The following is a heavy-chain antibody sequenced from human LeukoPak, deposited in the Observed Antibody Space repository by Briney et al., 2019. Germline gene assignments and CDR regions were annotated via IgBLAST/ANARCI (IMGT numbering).Heavy chain of an antibody. CDR2: IKSKTDGGTT. Sequence: KPGGSLRLSCAASGFTFSNAWMSWVRQAPGKGLEWVGRIKSKTDGGTTDYAAPGKGRFTISRDDSKNTLYLQMNSLKPEDTAVYYCSTRFDNYYDVDYWGQGTLVTVSS. CDR1: GFTFSNAW. J-gene: IGHJ4*02. V-gene: IGHV3-15*01. CDR3: STRFDNYYDVDY. D-gene: IGHD3-22*01.